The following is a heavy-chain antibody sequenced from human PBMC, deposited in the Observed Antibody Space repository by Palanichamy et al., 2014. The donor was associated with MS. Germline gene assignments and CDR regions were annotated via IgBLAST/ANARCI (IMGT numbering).Heavy chain of an antibody. CDR3: AGFRAGGF. D-gene: IGHD3-10*01. J-gene: IGHJ4*02. CDR2: VFDSGIT. Sequence: QVHLQESGPGLVKPSETLSLTCLVSGGSFDIYYWSWFRQPPGKGLEWIDYVFDSGITSYNTSLQSRVTISLDTSKKQFSLNLHSVTAADTAVYYCAGFRAGGFWGQGTLVTVSS. CDR1: GGSFDIYY. V-gene: IGHV4-59*01.